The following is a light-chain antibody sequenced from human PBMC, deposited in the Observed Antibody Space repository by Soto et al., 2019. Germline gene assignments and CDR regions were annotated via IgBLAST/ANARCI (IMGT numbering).Light chain of an antibody. CDR2: EAS. CDR3: QQYNDSFPYT. J-gene: IGKJ5*01. CDR1: QSISTW. Sequence: DIRLTQSPSTLSAAVGDRVTITFRASQSISTWLAWYQQKPGTAPKLLIYEASTLESGVPSRFSGSRSGTEFTLTVSSLQPDDFATYYCQQYNDSFPYTFGQGTRLEIK. V-gene: IGKV1-5*03.